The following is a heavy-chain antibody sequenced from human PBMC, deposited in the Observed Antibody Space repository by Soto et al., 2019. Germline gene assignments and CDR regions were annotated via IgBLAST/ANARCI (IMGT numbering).Heavy chain of an antibody. J-gene: IGHJ6*01. CDR1: GGYISSRTYY. Sequence: SETLSLTCRVSGGYISSRTYYRGWLRQPPGKGLEWIRSFYYSGSTDYNPSLKSRVTISVDTSKNQFALDLSSVNAAHTGVYYCAISIGVNYFGMDVWGHGTSITVSS. V-gene: IGHV4-39*01. CDR3: AISIGVNYFGMDV. CDR2: FYYSGST. D-gene: IGHD3-10*01.